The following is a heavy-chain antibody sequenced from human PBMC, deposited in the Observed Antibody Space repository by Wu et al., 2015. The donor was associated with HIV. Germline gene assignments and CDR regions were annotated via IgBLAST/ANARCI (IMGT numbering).Heavy chain of an antibody. CDR2: INPNRGAT. D-gene: IGHD3-10*01. J-gene: IGHJ4*02. V-gene: IGHV1-2*06. CDR3: ARDQNFGSGIVRGPPYNLDS. Sequence: QLVQSGAEVTKPGASVSVSCQTSGYTFTDHYIHWVRQAPGQGLEWLGRINPNRGATNYARNFQGRVSLSTDTSINTVYLELSRLRSDDTAIYYCARDQNFGSGIVRGPPYNLDSWGQGTLVTVSS. CDR1: GYTFTDHY.